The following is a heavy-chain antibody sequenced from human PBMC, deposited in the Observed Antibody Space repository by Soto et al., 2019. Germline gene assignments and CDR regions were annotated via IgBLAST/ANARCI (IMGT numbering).Heavy chain of an antibody. V-gene: IGHV4-59*08. CDR1: GGSISSYY. CDR2: IYYSGST. Sequence: PSETLSLTCTVSGGSISSYYWSWIQQPPGKGLEWIGYIYYSGSTNYNPSLKSRVTISVDTSKNQFSLKLSSVTAADTAVYYCAKNWNWGSLVHWGQGTLVTVSS. J-gene: IGHJ4*02. D-gene: IGHD7-27*01. CDR3: AKNWNWGSLVH.